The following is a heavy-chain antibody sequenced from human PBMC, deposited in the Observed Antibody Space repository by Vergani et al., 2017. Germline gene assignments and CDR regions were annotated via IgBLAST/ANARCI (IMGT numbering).Heavy chain of an antibody. D-gene: IGHD4-23*01. V-gene: IGHV4-4*07. J-gene: IGHJ4*02. CDR1: GGSISNYY. Sequence: QVQLQESGPGLVKPSETLSLTCTVSGGSISNYYWSWIRQPAGKGLEWIGRIYSTGTTNYNPSLKGRVTMSVDTAKNQFSLKLSSVTAADTAVYYCARTTVGGQYDYWGQGTLVTVSS. CDR2: IYSTGTT. CDR3: ARTTVGGQYDY.